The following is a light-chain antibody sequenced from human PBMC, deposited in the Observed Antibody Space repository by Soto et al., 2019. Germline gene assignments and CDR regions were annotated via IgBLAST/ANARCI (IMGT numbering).Light chain of an antibody. V-gene: IGKV3-15*01. Sequence: EIVMTQSPATLSVSPGERATLSCRASQSVSSNLAWYQQKPGQAPRLLFYGASTRATGIPARFSGSGSGTEFTLTISSLQSEDFAVYYCQQYNNWPCFGPGTKVDIK. J-gene: IGKJ3*01. CDR3: QQYNNWPC. CDR1: QSVSSN. CDR2: GAS.